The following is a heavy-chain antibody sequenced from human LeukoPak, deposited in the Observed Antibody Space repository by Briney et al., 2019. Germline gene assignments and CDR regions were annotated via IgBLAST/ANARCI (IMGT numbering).Heavy chain of an antibody. J-gene: IGHJ4*01. CDR1: GGSISSYY. V-gene: IGHV4-4*07. D-gene: IGHD6-19*01. CDR2: IYTSGST. Sequence: SETLSLACTVSGGSISSYYWSWIRQPAGKGLEWIGRIYTSGSTNYNPSLKSRVTISVDKSKNQFSLKLSSVTAADTAVYYCARLYSSGWYYFDYWGQGTLVTVSS. CDR3: ARLYSSGWYYFDY.